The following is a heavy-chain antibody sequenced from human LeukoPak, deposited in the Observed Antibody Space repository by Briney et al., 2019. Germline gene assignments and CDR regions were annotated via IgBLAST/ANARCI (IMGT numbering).Heavy chain of an antibody. CDR3: AWYGVTHGLDV. Sequence: GGSLRLSCAASGFSLSNYWMSWVRQAPGRGLEWVANINQDGSDKYYVDSVMGRFTISKDNAKNSVYLQMNSLRPEDTAIYYCAWYGVTHGLDVWGQGTTVTVSS. D-gene: IGHD3-10*01. V-gene: IGHV3-7*01. J-gene: IGHJ6*02. CDR1: GFSLSNYW. CDR2: INQDGSDK.